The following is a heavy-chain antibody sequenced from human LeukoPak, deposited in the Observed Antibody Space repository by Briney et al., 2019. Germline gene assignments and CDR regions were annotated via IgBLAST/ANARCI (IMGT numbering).Heavy chain of an antibody. Sequence: PGGSLRLSCSASGFTFNSYGMYWVRQAPGKGLEYVSAISSTGGRTDYADSVKGRFTISRDNAKNSLYLQMNSLRDEDTAVYYCARKFYGSGDYYLDYWGQGTLVTVSS. V-gene: IGHV3-64*04. CDR3: ARKFYGSGDYYLDY. CDR2: ISSTGGRT. CDR1: GFTFNSYG. D-gene: IGHD3-10*01. J-gene: IGHJ4*02.